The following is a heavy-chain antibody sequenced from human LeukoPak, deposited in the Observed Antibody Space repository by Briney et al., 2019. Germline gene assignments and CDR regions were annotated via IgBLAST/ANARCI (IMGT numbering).Heavy chain of an antibody. J-gene: IGHJ3*02. V-gene: IGHV3-66*02. CDR2: IYSGGST. D-gene: IGHD3-22*01. CDR1: GFTVSSNY. Sequence: GGSLRLSCAASGFTVSSNYMIWVRQAPGKGLEWVSVIYSGGSTYYADSVKGRFTISRDNSKNTLYLQMNSLRAEDTAVYYCARVGYYYDSSGYPLGAFDIWGQGTMVTVSS. CDR3: ARVGYYYDSSGYPLGAFDI.